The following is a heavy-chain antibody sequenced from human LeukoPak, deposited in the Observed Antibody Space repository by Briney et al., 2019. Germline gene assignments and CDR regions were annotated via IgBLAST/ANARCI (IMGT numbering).Heavy chain of an antibody. D-gene: IGHD2-21*01. J-gene: IGHJ3*02. CDR1: GGSISSSNYY. Sequence: SETLSLTCTVSGGSISSSNYYWGWIRQPPGKGLEWIGEINHSGSTNYNPSPKSRVTISVDTSKNQFSLKLSSVTAADTAVYYCARGIPYPVRGAFDIWGQGTMVTVSS. V-gene: IGHV4-39*07. CDR2: INHSGST. CDR3: ARGIPYPVRGAFDI.